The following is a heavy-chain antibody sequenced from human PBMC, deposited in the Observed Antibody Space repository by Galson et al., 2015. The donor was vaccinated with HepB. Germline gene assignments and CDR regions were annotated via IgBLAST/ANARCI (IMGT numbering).Heavy chain of an antibody. Sequence: SVKVSCKASGGTFSSYAINWVRQAPGQGLEWMGRIIPIFDRPTYGQRFRGRVTITADRSASTAYMDLSGLRVEDTAMYFCARGSGPSSSWGDWGQGTLVTVSS. CDR1: GGTFSSYA. CDR2: IIPIFDRP. D-gene: IGHD6-13*01. J-gene: IGHJ4*02. CDR3: ARGSGPSSSWGD. V-gene: IGHV1-69*04.